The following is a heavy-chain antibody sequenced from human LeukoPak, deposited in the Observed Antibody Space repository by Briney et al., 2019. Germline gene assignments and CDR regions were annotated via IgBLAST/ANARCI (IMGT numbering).Heavy chain of an antibody. D-gene: IGHD2-21*01. Sequence: ASVKVSCKSSGYSFTDYYMHWVRQAPGQGLEWMGWINPNSGGTSSAQKFQGRVAMTRDTSITTVYMEVRWLTSDDTAIYYCARADRLHGGPYLIGPWGQGTLVTVSS. CDR2: INPNSGGT. J-gene: IGHJ5*02. CDR1: GYSFTDYY. CDR3: ARADRLHGGPYLIGP. V-gene: IGHV1-2*02.